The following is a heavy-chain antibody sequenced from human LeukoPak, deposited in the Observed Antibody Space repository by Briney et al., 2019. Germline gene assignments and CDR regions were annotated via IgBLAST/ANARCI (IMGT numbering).Heavy chain of an antibody. J-gene: IGHJ4*02. CDR1: GFTVSDYY. V-gene: IGHV3-66*01. CDR2: IHSGGTI. CDR3: AFGRYPFDY. Sequence: GGSLRLSCAASGFTVSDYYMSWVRQAPGKGLEWVSLIHSGGTIYYTDSVKGRFTISRDNSKNTLYLQVNSLTIEDTAVYYCAFGRYPFDYWGQGTLVTVSS. D-gene: IGHD3-16*02.